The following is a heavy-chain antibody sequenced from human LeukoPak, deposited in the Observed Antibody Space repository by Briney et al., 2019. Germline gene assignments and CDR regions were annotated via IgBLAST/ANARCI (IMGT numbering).Heavy chain of an antibody. CDR2: IYPGDSDA. V-gene: IGHV5-51*01. CDR1: GYSFTNYW. Sequence: GESMKISCKGSGYSFTNYWIGWVRQMPGKGLKWMGIIYPGDSDARYSPSFQGQVTISADKSISTVYLQWNSLKASDTAMYYCARQRGYRMTKDGFDVWGQGTMITVSS. D-gene: IGHD2-2*03. J-gene: IGHJ3*01. CDR3: ARQRGYRMTKDGFDV.